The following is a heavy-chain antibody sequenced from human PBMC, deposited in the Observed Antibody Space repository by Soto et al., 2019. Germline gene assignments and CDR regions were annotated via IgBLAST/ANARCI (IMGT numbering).Heavy chain of an antibody. D-gene: IGHD6-13*01. Sequence: GVSLRLSCAASGFTFSSYWMSWVRQAPGKGLEWVANIKQDGSEKYYVDSVKGRFTISRDNGKNSLYLQMNSLRAEDTAVYSCAGLAPPRITAAGTRFDCWDQGTRGSVSS. J-gene: IGHJ4*02. CDR2: IKQDGSEK. CDR1: GFTFSSYW. CDR3: AGLAPPRITAAGTRFDC. V-gene: IGHV3-7*03.